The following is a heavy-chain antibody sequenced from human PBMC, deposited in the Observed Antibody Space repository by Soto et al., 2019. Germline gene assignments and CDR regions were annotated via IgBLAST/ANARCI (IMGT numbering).Heavy chain of an antibody. CDR2: IYYVVST. CDR3: VKDPGPPRNYFYGMAV. D-gene: IGHD7-27*01. CDR1: GDSISSSSYS. V-gene: IGHV4-39*07. Sequence: SETLSLTCIVSGDSISSSSYSWAWIRQPPGKELEWIGTIYYVVSTYYNPSFESRVTISLDTSKNQFSLTLASVTAADTATYYCVKDPGPPRNYFYGMAVWGQGITVTVSS. J-gene: IGHJ6*02.